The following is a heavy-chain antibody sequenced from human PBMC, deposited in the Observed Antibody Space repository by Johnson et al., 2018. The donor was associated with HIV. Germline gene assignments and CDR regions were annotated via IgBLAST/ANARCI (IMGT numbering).Heavy chain of an antibody. V-gene: IGHV3-20*04. J-gene: IGHJ3*02. CDR2: IKWSGGST. Sequence: VQLVESGGGVVRPGGSLRLSCAASGFTFDDYGMSWVRQGPGKRMEWVSGIKWSGGSTGYADSVKARFMISRDNAKNSLYLQMNSLRAEDTAVYYCARFRSSNWFDAFDIWGQGTMVTVSA. CDR1: GFTFDDYG. CDR3: ARFRSSNWFDAFDI. D-gene: IGHD6-13*01.